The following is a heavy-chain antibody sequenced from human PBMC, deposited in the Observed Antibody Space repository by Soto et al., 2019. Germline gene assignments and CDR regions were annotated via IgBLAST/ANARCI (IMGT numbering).Heavy chain of an antibody. CDR1: GYSFTSYW. CDR3: ARGYCTTNICDPWFDP. V-gene: IGHV5-51*01. Sequence: GESLKISCTGVGYSFTSYWIGWVRQMPGKGLEWMGIIYPGDSDTRYSPSFQGQVTISADKSISTVYLQWSSLKASDTAMYYCARGYCTTNICDPWFDPWGQGTLVTVSS. D-gene: IGHD2-8*01. CDR2: IYPGDSDT. J-gene: IGHJ5*02.